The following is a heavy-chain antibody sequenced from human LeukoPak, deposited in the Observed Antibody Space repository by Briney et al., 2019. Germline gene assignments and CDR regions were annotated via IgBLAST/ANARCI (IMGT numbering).Heavy chain of an antibody. CDR1: GFTFSSYA. CDR2: ISGGKDST. D-gene: IGHD1-1*01. V-gene: IGHV3-23*01. J-gene: IGHJ5*02. Sequence: GGSLRLSCAASGFTFSSYAMYWVRQAPGKGLEWVSAISGGKDSTYYADSVKGRFTISRDNSRSTLYLQMNSLRAEDTAIYYCATKGGQGTQLNYNRFDPWGQGTLVTVSS. CDR3: ATKGGQGTQLNYNRFDP.